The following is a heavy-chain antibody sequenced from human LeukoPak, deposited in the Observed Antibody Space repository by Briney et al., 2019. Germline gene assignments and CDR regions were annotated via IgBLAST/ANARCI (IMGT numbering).Heavy chain of an antibody. CDR3: AKVPPPGYSSGWYVAGDY. V-gene: IGHV3-23*01. CDR2: ISGSGGST. D-gene: IGHD6-19*01. CDR1: GFTFSSYA. J-gene: IGHJ4*02. Sequence: GGSLRLSCAASGFTFSSYAMSWVRQAPGKGLEWVSAISGSGGSTYYADSVEGRFTISRDNSKNTLYLQMNSLRAEDTAVYYCAKVPPPGYSSGWYVAGDYWGQGTLVTVSS.